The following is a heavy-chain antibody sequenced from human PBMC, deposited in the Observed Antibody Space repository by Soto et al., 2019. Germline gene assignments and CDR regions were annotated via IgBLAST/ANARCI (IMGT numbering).Heavy chain of an antibody. J-gene: IGHJ6*02. CDR3: ARGVVVAATYYYGMDV. CDR1: GGTFSNYA. D-gene: IGHD2-15*01. CDR2: IIPIFGTA. V-gene: IGHV1-69*12. Sequence: QVQLVQSGAEVKKPGSSVKVSCKASGGTFSNYAISWVRQAPGQGLEWMGGIIPIFGTANYAQKFQGRVTITADESTSTAYMELSSLRSEDTAVYYCARGVVVAATYYYGMDVWGQGTTVTVSS.